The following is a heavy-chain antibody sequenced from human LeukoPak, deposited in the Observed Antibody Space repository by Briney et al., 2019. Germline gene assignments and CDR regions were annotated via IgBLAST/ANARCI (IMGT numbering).Heavy chain of an antibody. CDR2: MNPNSGNT. Sequence: GASVKVSCKASGYTFTGYDINWVRQATGQGLEWMGWMNPNSGNTGYAQKFQGRLTITRNTSISTAYIELSSLRSEDTAVYYCAREVGDGYNAHFDYWGQGTLVTVSS. J-gene: IGHJ4*02. CDR3: AREVGDGYNAHFDY. V-gene: IGHV1-8*02. D-gene: IGHD5-24*01. CDR1: GYTFTGYD.